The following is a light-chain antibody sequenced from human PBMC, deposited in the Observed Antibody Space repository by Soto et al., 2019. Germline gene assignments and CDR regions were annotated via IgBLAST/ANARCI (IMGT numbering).Light chain of an antibody. Sequence: EIVLTQSPGTLSLSPGERATLSCRASQSVSSSYLAWYQQRPGQAPRLLIYVASNRATGTPDRFSGSGSGTDFTLTISTLEPEDFAVYYCQQYGSSPITFGQGTRLEIK. CDR3: QQYGSSPIT. CDR1: QSVSSSY. J-gene: IGKJ5*01. CDR2: VAS. V-gene: IGKV3-20*01.